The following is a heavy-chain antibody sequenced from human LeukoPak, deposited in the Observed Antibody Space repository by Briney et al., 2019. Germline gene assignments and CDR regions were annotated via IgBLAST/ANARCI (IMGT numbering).Heavy chain of an antibody. J-gene: IGHJ4*02. Sequence: GGPLRLSCAASGFTFSSYTMSWVRQAPGKGLEWVSTISDNGGSTFYADSVKGRFTISRDNSKNTLYLQMNSLRAEDTAVYYCANHAPGTTWINYWGQGTLVTVSS. V-gene: IGHV3-23*01. CDR3: ANHAPGTTWINY. CDR2: ISDNGGST. CDR1: GFTFSSYT. D-gene: IGHD1-7*01.